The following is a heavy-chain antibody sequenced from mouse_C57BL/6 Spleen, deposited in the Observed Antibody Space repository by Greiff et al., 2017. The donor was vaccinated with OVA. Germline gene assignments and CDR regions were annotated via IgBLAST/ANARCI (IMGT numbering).Heavy chain of an antibody. V-gene: IGHV1-55*01. J-gene: IGHJ1*03. Sequence: QVQLQQPGAELVKPGASVKMSCKASGYTFTSYWITWVKQRPGQGLEWIGDIYPGSGSTNYIEKFKSKATLTVDTSSSTAYMQLSSLTSEDSAVYYCARGITTVERYFDVWGTGTTVTVSS. CDR2: IYPGSGST. CDR3: ARGITTVERYFDV. D-gene: IGHD1-1*01. CDR1: GYTFTSYW.